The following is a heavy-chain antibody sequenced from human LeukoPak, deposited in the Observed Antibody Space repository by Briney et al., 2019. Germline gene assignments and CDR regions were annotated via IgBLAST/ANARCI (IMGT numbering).Heavy chain of an antibody. Sequence: SETLSLTCTVSGYSISSGYYWGWIRQPPGKGLEWIGSIYHSGSTYYNPSLKSRVTISVDTSKNQFSLKLSSVTAADTAVYYCARDDSSGFAFDTWGQGTMVTVSS. CDR2: IYHSGST. D-gene: IGHD3-22*01. V-gene: IGHV4-38-2*02. J-gene: IGHJ3*02. CDR1: GYSISSGYY. CDR3: ARDDSSGFAFDT.